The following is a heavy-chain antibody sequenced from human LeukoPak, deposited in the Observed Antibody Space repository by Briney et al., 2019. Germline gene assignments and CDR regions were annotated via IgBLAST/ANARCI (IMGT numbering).Heavy chain of an antibody. V-gene: IGHV4-61*01. CDR3: ARVPAAGKGPDY. CDR1: GGSVSSGISY. Sequence: PSETLSLTCSVSGGSVSSGISYWSWIRQPPGEGLEWIAYISDGDGSDYNPSLRGRVTISLDTSKNQFSLRLTSVTAADTAVYYCARVPAAGKGPDYWGQGTLVTVSS. CDR2: ISDGDGS. J-gene: IGHJ4*02. D-gene: IGHD6-13*01.